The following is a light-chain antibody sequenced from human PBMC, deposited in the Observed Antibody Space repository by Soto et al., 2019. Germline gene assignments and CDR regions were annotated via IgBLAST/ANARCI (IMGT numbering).Light chain of an antibody. CDR1: QSISNS. CDR2: DAS. CDR3: QQRFDWPIT. V-gene: IGKV3-11*01. J-gene: IGKJ5*01. Sequence: EIVLAQSPATLSLSPGERATLSCRASQSISNSLTWYQQKVGQPPRLLIYDASTRATGIPPRFSGSGSATDFTLTISSLEPEDFAVYYCQQRFDWPITFGQGTRVDI.